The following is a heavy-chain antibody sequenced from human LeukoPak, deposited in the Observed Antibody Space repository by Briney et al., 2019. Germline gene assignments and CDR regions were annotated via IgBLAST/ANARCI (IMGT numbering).Heavy chain of an antibody. Sequence: PSETLSLTCAVYGGSFSGYYWSWIRQPPGKGLEWIGEINHSGSTNYNPSLKSRVTISVDMSKNQFSLKLSSVTAADTAVYYCARLNYDILTGYYPDYWGQGTLVTVSS. CDR3: ARLNYDILTGYYPDY. CDR1: GGSFSGYY. J-gene: IGHJ4*02. CDR2: INHSGST. V-gene: IGHV4-34*01. D-gene: IGHD3-9*01.